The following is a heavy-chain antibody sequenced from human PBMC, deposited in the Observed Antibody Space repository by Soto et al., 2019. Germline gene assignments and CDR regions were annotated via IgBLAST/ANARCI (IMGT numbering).Heavy chain of an antibody. D-gene: IGHD5-18*01. CDR2: IYYSGST. CDR1: GGSISSYY. CDR3: ARGGTAMVNGYYYYGMDV. V-gene: IGHV4-59*01. J-gene: IGHJ6*02. Sequence: KTSETLSLTCTVSGGSISSYYWSWIRQPPGKGLEWIGYIYYSGSTNCNPSLKSRVTISVDTSKNQFSLKLSSVTAADTAVYYCARGGTAMVNGYYYYGMDVWGQGTTVTVSS.